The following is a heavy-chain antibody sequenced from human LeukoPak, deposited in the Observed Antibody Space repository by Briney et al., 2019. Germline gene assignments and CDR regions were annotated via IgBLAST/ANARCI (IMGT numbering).Heavy chain of an antibody. Sequence: ASVKVSCKASRFTFPAYYTHWVRQAPGQGLEWMGWINSGGTKYAQKFQGRVTLTRDTTINTAYMELTRLRPDDTAVYYCAVVDTPMEADQTHLNWFDPGGQGTQVPVSS. D-gene: IGHD5-18*01. V-gene: IGHV1-2*02. CDR1: RFTFPAYY. CDR2: INSGGT. CDR3: AVVDTPMEADQTHLNWFDP. J-gene: IGHJ5*02.